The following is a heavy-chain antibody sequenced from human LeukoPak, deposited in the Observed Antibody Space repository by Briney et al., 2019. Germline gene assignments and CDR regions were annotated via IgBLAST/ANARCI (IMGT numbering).Heavy chain of an antibody. J-gene: IGHJ3*01. CDR1: GYTFTTYY. D-gene: IGHD3-22*01. Sequence: GASVKVSCKASGYTFTTYYMHWVRQAPGQGLEWMGIINVGAGTTSFARKFQGRVTMTRDTSTSTVYMELGSLRSDDTAVYYCARGLLGNSGYSPYDVWGQGTMVTVSS. V-gene: IGHV1-46*01. CDR3: ARGLLGNSGYSPYDV. CDR2: INVGAGTT.